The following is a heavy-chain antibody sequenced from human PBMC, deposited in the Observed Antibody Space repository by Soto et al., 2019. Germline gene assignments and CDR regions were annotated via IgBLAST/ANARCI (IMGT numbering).Heavy chain of an antibody. D-gene: IGHD3-3*01. CDR2: ISAYNGNT. Sequence: SAKVSCEASGYALASYGDCWVRQAPGKGIEWMGWISAYNGNTNYAQKLQGRVTMTTDTSTSTAYMELSSLRSDDTAVYYCARALRFLEPYLYCSFGMDVWGQGTTVTVSS. CDR3: ARALRFLEPYLYCSFGMDV. V-gene: IGHV1-18*01. J-gene: IGHJ6*02. CDR1: GYALASYG.